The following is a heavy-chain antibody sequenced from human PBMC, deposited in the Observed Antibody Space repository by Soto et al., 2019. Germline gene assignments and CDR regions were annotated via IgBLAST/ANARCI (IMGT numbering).Heavy chain of an antibody. V-gene: IGHV3-30-3*01. CDR3: ARDRSCISTSCYYYGMDV. D-gene: IGHD2-2*01. Sequence: QVQLVESGGGVVQPGRSLRLSCAASGFTFSSYTMHWVRQAPGKGLEWVAVISYDGSNKYYADSVKGRFTISRDNSKNTLYLQMISLRAEDTAVYYCARDRSCISTSCYYYGMDVWGQGTTVTVSS. J-gene: IGHJ6*02. CDR1: GFTFSSYT. CDR2: ISYDGSNK.